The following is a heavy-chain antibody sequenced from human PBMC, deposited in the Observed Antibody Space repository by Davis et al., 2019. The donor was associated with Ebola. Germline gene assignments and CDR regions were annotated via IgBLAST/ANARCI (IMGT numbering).Heavy chain of an antibody. J-gene: IGHJ6*02. CDR2: ISAYNGNT. CDR3: ARDREAAAGMYYYYYGMDV. V-gene: IGHV1-18*01. CDR1: GYTFTSYG. Sequence: ASVKVSCKASGYTFTSYGISWVRQAPGQGLGWMGWISAYNGNTNYAQKLQGRVTMTTDTSTSTAYMELRSLRSDDTAVYYCARDREAAAGMYYYYYGMDVWGQGTTVTVSS. D-gene: IGHD6-13*01.